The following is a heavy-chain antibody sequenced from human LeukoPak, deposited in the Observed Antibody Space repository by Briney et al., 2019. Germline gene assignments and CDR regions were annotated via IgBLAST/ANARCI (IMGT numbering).Heavy chain of an antibody. CDR1: GFTFSSYS. D-gene: IGHD3-10*01. CDR3: ARAASYGSGSYYYYYYGMDV. Sequence: GRSLRLSCAASGFTFSSYSMNWVRQAPGKGLEWVSSISSSSSYIYYADSVKGRFTISRDNAKNSLYLQMNSLRAEDTAVYYCARAASYGSGSYYYYYYGMDVWGQGTTVTVSS. CDR2: ISSSSSYI. V-gene: IGHV3-21*01. J-gene: IGHJ6*02.